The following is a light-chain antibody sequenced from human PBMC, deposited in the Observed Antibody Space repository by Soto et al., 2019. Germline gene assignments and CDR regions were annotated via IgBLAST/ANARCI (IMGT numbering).Light chain of an antibody. Sequence: QSALTQPASVSGSPGQSITISCTGTSSDVGSYNLVSWYQQHPGKAPKLMIYEGTKRPSGVSSRFSGSKSGNTASLTISGLQAEDEADYYCCSYAGSSTFEVFGGGTKVTVL. CDR2: EGT. CDR1: SSDVGSYNL. V-gene: IGLV2-23*03. J-gene: IGLJ2*01. CDR3: CSYAGSSTFEV.